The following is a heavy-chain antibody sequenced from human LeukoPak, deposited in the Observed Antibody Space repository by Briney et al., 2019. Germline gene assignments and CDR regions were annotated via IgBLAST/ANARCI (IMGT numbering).Heavy chain of an antibody. CDR2: IRYDGTNK. D-gene: IGHD5-18*01. CDR3: ARDGGYSYGYSYYYYMDV. V-gene: IGHV3-30*02. J-gene: IGHJ6*03. Sequence: PGGSLRLSCAASGFTFSSYGMHWVRQAPGKGLEWVAFIRYDGTNKYYADSVKGRFTISRDNSKNTLYLQMNSLRAEDTAVYYCARDGGYSYGYSYYYYMDVWGKGTTVTVSS. CDR1: GFTFSSYG.